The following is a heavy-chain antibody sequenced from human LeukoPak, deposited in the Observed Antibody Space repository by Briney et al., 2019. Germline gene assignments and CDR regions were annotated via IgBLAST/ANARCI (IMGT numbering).Heavy chain of an antibody. V-gene: IGHV3-23*01. Sequence: PGGSLRLSCAASGFSFSSFAMTWVRQAPGKGLEWVSGIIDTGGATYYADSVKGRFTISRDNSKNTLFLQMNSLRAEDTAVYYCAKFNGHPTTNYYMDVWGKGPRSPSPQ. J-gene: IGHJ6*01. CDR2: IIDTGGAT. CDR1: GFSFSSFA. D-gene: IGHD3-10*01. CDR3: AKFNGHPTTNYYMDV.